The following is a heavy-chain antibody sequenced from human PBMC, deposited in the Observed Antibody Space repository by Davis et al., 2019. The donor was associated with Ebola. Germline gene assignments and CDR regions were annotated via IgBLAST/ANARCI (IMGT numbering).Heavy chain of an antibody. Sequence: AASVKVSCKASGYTFTSYAMNWVRQAPGQGLEWMGWINAGNGNTKYSQKFQGRVTITRDTSASTAYMELSSLRSEDTAVYYCARALAGIYYYGMDVWGKGTTVTVSS. CDR1: GYTFTSYA. CDR2: INAGNGNT. J-gene: IGHJ6*04. V-gene: IGHV1-3*01. D-gene: IGHD6-13*01. CDR3: ARALAGIYYYGMDV.